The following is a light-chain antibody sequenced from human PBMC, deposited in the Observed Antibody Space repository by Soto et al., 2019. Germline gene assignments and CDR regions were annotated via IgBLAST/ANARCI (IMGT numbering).Light chain of an antibody. V-gene: IGLV2-14*01. J-gene: IGLJ1*01. CDR1: SSDIGAYDY. CDR2: EVN. CDR3: FSFKTTSTHV. Sequence: QSVLTRPASLSGSPGQSITISCTGTSSDIGAYDYVSWFQQHPGKAPKLMISEVNNRPSGVSNRFSGSKSGNTAYLTISGLQVEDEAEYFCFSFKTTSTHVFGTGTNVTLL.